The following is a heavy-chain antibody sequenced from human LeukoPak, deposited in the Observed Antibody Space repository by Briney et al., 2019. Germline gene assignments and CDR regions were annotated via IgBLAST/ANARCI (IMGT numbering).Heavy chain of an antibody. CDR2: IYHSGST. Sequence: PSETLSLTCAVSGGSISSTNWWNWVRQPPGKGLEWIGEIYHSGSTNYNPSLKSRVTISVDKSKNQFSLKLSSVTAADTAVYYCASCLGGEATDPEGYYYMDVWGKGTTVPVSS. CDR3: ASCLGGEATDPEGYYYMDV. J-gene: IGHJ6*03. V-gene: IGHV4-4*02. D-gene: IGHD3-16*01. CDR1: GGSISSTNW.